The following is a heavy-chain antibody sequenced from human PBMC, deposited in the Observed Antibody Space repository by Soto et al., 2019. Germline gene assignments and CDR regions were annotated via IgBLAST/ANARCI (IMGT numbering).Heavy chain of an antibody. CDR2: IIPIFGTA. CDR3: ATGPPTYYYDSSGYYLDY. V-gene: IGHV1-69*13. Sequence: ASVKVSCKASGGTFSSYAISWVRQAPGQGLEWMGGIIPIFGTANYAQKFQGRVTITADESTSTAYMELSSLRSEDTAVYYCATGPPTYYYDSSGYYLDYWGQGTLVTVSS. D-gene: IGHD3-22*01. J-gene: IGHJ4*02. CDR1: GGTFSSYA.